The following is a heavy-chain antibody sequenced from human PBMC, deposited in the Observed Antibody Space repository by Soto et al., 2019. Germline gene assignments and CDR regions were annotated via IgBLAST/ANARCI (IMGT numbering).Heavy chain of an antibody. J-gene: IGHJ5*02. CDR1: GDFS. V-gene: IGHV4-30-2*01. CDR2: IYHSGRT. D-gene: IGHD4-17*01. Sequence: GDFSGRWILKPKKNVLKWIGYIYHSGRTSYNPSLKSRVCISVDRSKNQFSLKLSSVTAADTAVYYCARALEHFYGRNSGTLFDPWVKGNLVIV. CDR3: ARALEHFYGRNSGTLFDP.